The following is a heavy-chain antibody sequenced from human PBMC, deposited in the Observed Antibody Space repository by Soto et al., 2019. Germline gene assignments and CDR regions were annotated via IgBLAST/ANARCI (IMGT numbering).Heavy chain of an antibody. D-gene: IGHD3-22*01. CDR3: ARDRGPSSGYYPYWFDP. CDR1: GGTFSSYA. Sequence: QVQLVQSGAEVKKPGSSVKVSCKASGGTFSSYAISWVRQAPGQGLEWMGEIIPIFGTANYAQKFQGRVTITADEATSTGYRELSSLRSEDTAVYYCARDRGPSSGYYPYWFDPGGQGTLVTVSS. V-gene: IGHV1-69*12. J-gene: IGHJ5*02. CDR2: IIPIFGTA.